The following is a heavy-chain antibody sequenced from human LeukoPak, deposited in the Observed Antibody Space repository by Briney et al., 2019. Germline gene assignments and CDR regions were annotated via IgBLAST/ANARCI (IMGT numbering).Heavy chain of an antibody. CDR1: GFTFSSYG. V-gene: IGHV3-30*02. J-gene: IGHJ4*02. D-gene: IGHD3-10*01. Sequence: PGGSLRLSCAPSGFTFSSYGIHWVRQAPGTGLEWVAFIRYDGSNKYYGDSVKGRFTISRDNSKNTLYLQMNSLRAEDTAVYYCAKDPGEYPPQGFDYWGQGTLVTVSS. CDR2: IRYDGSNK. CDR3: AKDPGEYPPQGFDY.